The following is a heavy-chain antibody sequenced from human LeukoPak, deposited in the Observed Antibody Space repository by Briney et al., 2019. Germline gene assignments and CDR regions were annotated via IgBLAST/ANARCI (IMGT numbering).Heavy chain of an antibody. V-gene: IGHV3-66*01. CDR3: ARVFLYRSSYGEYLDS. J-gene: IGHJ4*02. Sequence: PGGSLRLSCAASEFSVGSNYMTWVRQAPGKGLEWVSLIYSGGSTYYADSVKGRFTISRDNSKNTLYLQMNSLRAEDTAVYYCARVFLYRSSYGEYLDSWGQGTLVTVSS. CDR1: EFSVGSNY. CDR2: IYSGGST. D-gene: IGHD5-18*01.